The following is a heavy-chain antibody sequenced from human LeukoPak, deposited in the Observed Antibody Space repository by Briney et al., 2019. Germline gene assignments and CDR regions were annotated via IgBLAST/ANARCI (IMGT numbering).Heavy chain of an antibody. D-gene: IGHD5-12*01. CDR2: ISWNSGYI. Sequence: GGSLRLSRAASGLTFDDFAFHWVRQVPGKGLEWVSAISWNSGYISYADSVKGRFTISRDNAMNALYLQMTNLRPEDTALYYCAKDRVVSGYGPLDIWGQGTMVTVSS. J-gene: IGHJ3*02. CDR3: AKDRVVSGYGPLDI. V-gene: IGHV3-9*01. CDR1: GLTFDDFA.